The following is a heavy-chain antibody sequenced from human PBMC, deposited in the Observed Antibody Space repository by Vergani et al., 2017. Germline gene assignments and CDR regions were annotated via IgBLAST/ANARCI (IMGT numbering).Heavy chain of an antibody. V-gene: IGHV3-30*02. Sequence: QVQLVESGGGVVQRGGSLRLSCATSGFTLSNYDMQWIRQGPGKGLEFVAFIQFDGSNQYYADSVKGRITLSRDFSKNTLYLQMNSRRTDDTATYYCAKHVGGWGIDYWGEGTQVIVSS. D-gene: IGHD3-16*01. CDR3: AKHVGGWGIDY. J-gene: IGHJ4*02. CDR2: IQFDGSNQ. CDR1: GFTLSNYD.